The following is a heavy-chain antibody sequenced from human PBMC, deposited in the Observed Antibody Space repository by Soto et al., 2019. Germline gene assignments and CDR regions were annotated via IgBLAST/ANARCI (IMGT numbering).Heavy chain of an antibody. V-gene: IGHV3-74*01. Sequence: EVQLVESGGGLVQPGGSLRLSCAASGFTLSNHWMHWVRQAPGKGLVWVSRIDSGGSDTQYAYSVKGRFTISRDNAKNTLYLQMNSLRDEDTAVYSCVREVTWSLDYWGQGILVTVSS. J-gene: IGHJ4*02. D-gene: IGHD3-3*01. CDR1: GFTLSNHW. CDR3: VREVTWSLDY. CDR2: IDSGGSDT.